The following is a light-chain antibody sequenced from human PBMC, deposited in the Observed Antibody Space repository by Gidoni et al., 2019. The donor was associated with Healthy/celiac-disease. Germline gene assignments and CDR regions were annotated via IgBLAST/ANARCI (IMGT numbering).Light chain of an antibody. V-gene: IGKV1-5*03. CDR1: QRLSSW. CDR2: KAS. Sequence: DIQMTQSPSTLSASVGDRVTITCRASQRLSSWLAWYQQKPGKAPKLLIYKASSLESGVPARFSGSGSGTEFTLTISSLQPDDFATYYCQQYSSYSPRTFXXXTKVEIK. CDR3: QQYSSYSPRT. J-gene: IGKJ1*01.